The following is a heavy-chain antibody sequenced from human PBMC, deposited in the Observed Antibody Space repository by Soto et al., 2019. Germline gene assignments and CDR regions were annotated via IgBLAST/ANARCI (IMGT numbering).Heavy chain of an antibody. D-gene: IGHD2-2*01. Sequence: GGSLRLSCAASGFIFSDYWMSWVRQAPGKGPEWVANIKFYGSEKQYVDSVRGRFTISRDNSRNSLFLQMNSLRAGDTAVYYCVKDGGYCSSSTCYSPRNHYFDSWGQGTLVTV. CDR1: GFIFSDYW. CDR3: VKDGGYCSSSTCYSPRNHYFDS. V-gene: IGHV3-7*03. J-gene: IGHJ4*02. CDR2: IKFYGSEK.